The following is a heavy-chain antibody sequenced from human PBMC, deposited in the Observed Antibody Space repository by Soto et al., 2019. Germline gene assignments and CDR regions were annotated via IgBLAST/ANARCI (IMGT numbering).Heavy chain of an antibody. CDR2: IYPGDSDT. J-gene: IGHJ4*02. Sequence: GESLKISCKGSGYSFTSYWIGWVRQMPGKGLEWMGIIYPGDSDTRYSPSFQGQVTISADKSISTAYLQWSSLKASDTAMYYCARHSPSSGWYRVIDYWGQGTLVTVPQ. D-gene: IGHD6-19*01. V-gene: IGHV5-51*01. CDR3: ARHSPSSGWYRVIDY. CDR1: GYSFTSYW.